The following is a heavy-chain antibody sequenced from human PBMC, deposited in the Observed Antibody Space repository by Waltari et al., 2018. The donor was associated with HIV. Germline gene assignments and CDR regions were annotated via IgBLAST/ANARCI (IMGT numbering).Heavy chain of an antibody. J-gene: IGHJ3*02. CDR1: GYTFTGSY. V-gene: IGHV1-2*02. D-gene: IGHD3-22*01. Sequence: QVQLVQSGAEVKKPGASVKVSCKASGYTFTGSYMHWVRQATGQGLEWMRWINPNSGGTNYAQKFQGRVTMTRDTSISTAYMELSRLRSDDTAVYYCARPNYDSSGSDAFDIWGQGTMVTVSS. CDR2: INPNSGGT. CDR3: ARPNYDSSGSDAFDI.